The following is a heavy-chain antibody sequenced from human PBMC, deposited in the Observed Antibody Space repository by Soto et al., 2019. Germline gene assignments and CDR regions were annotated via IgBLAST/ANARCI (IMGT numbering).Heavy chain of an antibody. D-gene: IGHD1-26*01. CDR1: GDSISGYY. CDR3: ARQILVGPNNWSDP. V-gene: IGHV4-59*01. J-gene: IGHJ5*02. CDR2: IYYGGTT. Sequence: KASETLSLTCTVSGDSISGYYWTWIRQPPGKGLEWIGYIYYGGTTNYNPSLKSRVTMSIDTSKNHFSLKLSSVTAADTAVYYCARQILVGPNNWSDPWGQGTLVTVSS.